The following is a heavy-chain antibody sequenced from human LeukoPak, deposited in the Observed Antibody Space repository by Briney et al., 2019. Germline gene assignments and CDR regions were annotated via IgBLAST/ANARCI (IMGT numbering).Heavy chain of an antibody. CDR3: ASSRSWYAQYYFDC. V-gene: IGHV1-8*03. J-gene: IGHJ4*02. CDR1: GYTFTSYD. Sequence: ASVKVSCKASGYTFTSYDINWVRQATGQGLEWMGWMNPNSGNTGYAQKFQGRVTITRNTSISTAYMELSSLRSEDTAVYYCASSRSWYAQYYFDCWGQGTLVTVSS. CDR2: MNPNSGNT. D-gene: IGHD6-13*01.